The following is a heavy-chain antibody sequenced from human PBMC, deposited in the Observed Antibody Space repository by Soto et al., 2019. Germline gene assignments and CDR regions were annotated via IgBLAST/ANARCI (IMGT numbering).Heavy chain of an antibody. CDR3: AKGGIVVVAATVSYFDY. J-gene: IGHJ4*02. V-gene: IGHV3-23*01. D-gene: IGHD2-15*01. Sequence: GGSLRLSCAASGFSFRSYWMHWVRQAPGKGLEWVSAISGSGGSTYYADSVKGRFTISRDNSKNTLYLQMNSLRAEDTAVYYCAKGGIVVVAATVSYFDYWGQGTLVTVSS. CDR1: GFSFRSYW. CDR2: ISGSGGST.